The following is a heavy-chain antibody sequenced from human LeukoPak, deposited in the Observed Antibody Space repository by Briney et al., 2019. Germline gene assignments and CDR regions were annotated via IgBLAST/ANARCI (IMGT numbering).Heavy chain of an antibody. V-gene: IGHV5-51*01. CDR2: IYPGDSDT. J-gene: IGHJ5*02. D-gene: IGHD3-16*02. CDR1: GYSFTSYW. Sequence: GESLKISCKGSGYSFTSYWIGWVRQMPGKGLEWMGIIYPGDSDTRYSPSFQGQVTISADKSISTAYLQWSSLKASDTAMYYCARQDYDYVWGSYRSNWFDPWGQGTLVTVSS. CDR3: ARQDYDYVWGSYRSNWFDP.